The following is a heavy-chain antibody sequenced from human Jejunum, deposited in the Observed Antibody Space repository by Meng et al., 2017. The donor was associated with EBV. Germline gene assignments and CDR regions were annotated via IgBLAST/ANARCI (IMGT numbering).Heavy chain of an antibody. V-gene: IGHV1-2*06. CDR3: AREGLVGDLRYFDL. CDR2: INPNSGGA. Sequence: QVQLVQSGAGVKKPGDSVKVSCKASAYTFAGYYMHWVRQAPGQGLEWMGRINPNSGGANYAQKFQGRVTMTRDTSISTAYMELSRLRSDDTAVYYCAREGLVGDLRYFDLWGRGTLVTVSS. D-gene: IGHD3-16*01. CDR1: AYTFAGYY. J-gene: IGHJ2*01.